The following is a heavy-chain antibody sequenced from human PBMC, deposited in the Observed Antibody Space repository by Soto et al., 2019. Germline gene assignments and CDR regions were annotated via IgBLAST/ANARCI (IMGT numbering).Heavy chain of an antibody. Sequence: ASVKVSCKASGYTFPSYGISWVRQAPGQGLEWMGWISAYNGNTNYAQKLQGRVTMTTDTSTSTAYMELRSLRSDDTAVYYCARVVRPLWFGELSNWGQGTLVTVSS. V-gene: IGHV1-18*01. J-gene: IGHJ4*02. CDR2: ISAYNGNT. D-gene: IGHD3-10*01. CDR1: GYTFPSYG. CDR3: ARVVRPLWFGELSN.